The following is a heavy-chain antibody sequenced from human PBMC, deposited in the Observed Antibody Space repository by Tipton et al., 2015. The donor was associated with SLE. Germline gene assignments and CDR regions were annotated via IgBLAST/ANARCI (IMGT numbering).Heavy chain of an antibody. J-gene: IGHJ3*02. V-gene: IGHV4-59*01. CDR3: ARVGASGAVDI. D-gene: IGHD3-16*01. CDR2: IYYSGST. CDR1: GGSISSYY. Sequence: TLSLTCTVSGGSISSYYWSWSRQPPGKGVEWIGYIYYSGSTNYNPSLKGRVTISVDTSKNQFSLKLSSVTAADTAVYYCARVGASGAVDIWGQGTMVTVSS.